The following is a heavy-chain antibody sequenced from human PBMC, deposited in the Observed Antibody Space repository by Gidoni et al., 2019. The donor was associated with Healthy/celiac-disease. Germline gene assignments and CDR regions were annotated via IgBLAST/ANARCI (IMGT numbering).Heavy chain of an antibody. Sequence: EVQLVESGGGLIQPGGSLRLSCAASWFTVSSNYMSWVRQAPGKGLEWVSVIYSGGSTYYADSVKGRFTISRDNSKNTLYLQMNSLRAEDTAVYYCARGYCSGGSCYAGADAFDIWGQGTMVTVSS. CDR3: ARGYCSGGSCYAGADAFDI. V-gene: IGHV3-53*01. CDR2: IYSGGST. J-gene: IGHJ3*02. D-gene: IGHD2-15*01. CDR1: WFTVSSNY.